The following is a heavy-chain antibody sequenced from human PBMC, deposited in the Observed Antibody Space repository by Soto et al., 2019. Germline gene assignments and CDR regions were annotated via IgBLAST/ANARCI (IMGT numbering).Heavy chain of an antibody. CDR3: ARLVTMVRGAVYYFDY. CDR2: IYYSGST. V-gene: IGHV4-39*01. D-gene: IGHD3-10*01. J-gene: IGHJ4*02. CDR1: GGSISSSSYY. Sequence: QLQLQESGPGLVKPSETLSLTCTVSGGSISSSSYYWGWIRQPPGKGLEWIGSIYYSGSTYYNPSLKSRVTISVDTSKNQFSRKLSSVTAADTAVYYCARLVTMVRGAVYYFDYWGQGTLVTVSS.